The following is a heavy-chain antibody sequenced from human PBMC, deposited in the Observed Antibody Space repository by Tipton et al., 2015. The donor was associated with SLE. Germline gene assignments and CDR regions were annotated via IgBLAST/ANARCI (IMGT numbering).Heavy chain of an antibody. Sequence: SLTCAVSGYSISSGYYWGWIRQPPGKGLEWIGSIYHSGSTYYNPSLKSRVTISVDTSKNQFSLKMSSVTAADTAVYYCARGTRGWYFDLWGRGTLVTGS. CDR2: IYHSGST. J-gene: IGHJ2*01. CDR3: ARGTRGWYFDL. V-gene: IGHV4-38-2*01. D-gene: IGHD3-10*01. CDR1: GYSISSGYY.